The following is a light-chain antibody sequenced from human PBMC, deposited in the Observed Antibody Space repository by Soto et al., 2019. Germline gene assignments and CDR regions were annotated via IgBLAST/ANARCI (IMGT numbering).Light chain of an antibody. Sequence: EIVMTQSPATLPVSPGERATLSCRASQSVSSNLAWYQQKPGQAPRLLIYGASTRATGIPARFSGSGSGTEFTLTISSLQSEDFAVYYCQQYNNWPFTFGPGTKVDI. CDR2: GAS. V-gene: IGKV3-15*01. CDR1: QSVSSN. J-gene: IGKJ3*01. CDR3: QQYNNWPFT.